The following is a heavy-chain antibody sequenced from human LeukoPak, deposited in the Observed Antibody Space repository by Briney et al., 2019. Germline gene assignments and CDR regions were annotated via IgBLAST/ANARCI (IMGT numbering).Heavy chain of an antibody. CDR1: GGSFSGYY. D-gene: IGHD3-3*01. CDR3: GXGXPDXXXGVXIIRHYYYYMDV. J-gene: IGHJ6*03. CDR2: INHSGST. Sequence: PSETLSLTCAVYGGSFSGYYWSWIRQPPGKGLEWIGEINHSGSTNYNPSLKSRVTISVDTSKNQFSLKLSSVTAADTAVYYRGXGXPDXXXGVXIIRHYYYYMDVWGKGTTVTVSS. V-gene: IGHV4-34*01.